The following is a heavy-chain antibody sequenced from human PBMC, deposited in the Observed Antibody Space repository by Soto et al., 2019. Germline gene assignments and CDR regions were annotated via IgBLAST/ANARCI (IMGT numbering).Heavy chain of an antibody. CDR1: GFTFSSYA. CDR2: ISGSGGST. J-gene: IGHJ4*02. V-gene: IGHV3-23*01. CDR3: AKDLPRSSSSGWYGPGVDY. Sequence: EVQLLESGGGLVQPGGSLRLSCAASGFTFSSYAMSWVRQAPGKGLEWVSAISGSGGSTYYADSVKGRFTISRDNSKNTLYLKMNRLRAEDTAVYYCAKDLPRSSSSGWYGPGVDYWGQGRLVTVSS. D-gene: IGHD6-19*01.